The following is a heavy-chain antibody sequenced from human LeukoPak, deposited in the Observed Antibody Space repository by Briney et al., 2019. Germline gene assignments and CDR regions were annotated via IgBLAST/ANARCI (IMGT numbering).Heavy chain of an antibody. CDR3: AKAPETEPYYYPN. J-gene: IGHJ4*02. V-gene: IGHV3-9*01. CDR2: ISWNSGSI. D-gene: IGHD3-10*01. Sequence: SGGSLRLSCAASGFTFDDYAMHWVRQAPGKGLEWVSGISWNSGSIGYADSVKGRFTISRDNAKNSLYLQMNSLRAEDTALYYCAKAPETEPYYYPNWGQGTLVTVSS. CDR1: GFTFDDYA.